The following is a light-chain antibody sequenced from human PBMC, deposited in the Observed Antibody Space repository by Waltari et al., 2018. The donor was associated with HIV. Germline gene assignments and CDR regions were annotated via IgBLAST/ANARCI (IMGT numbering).Light chain of an antibody. Sequence: QSVLTQPPSVSGAPGQRVTISCTGSTSNIEADYDVHWYQQIPGTAPKLLISGNKNRPSGVPDRFSASKSGTSASLTITGLQSEDEADYYCASWVDRLNGWVFGGGTKLTVL. CDR1: TSNIEADYD. CDR2: GNK. J-gene: IGLJ3*02. V-gene: IGLV1-40*01. CDR3: ASWVDRLNGWV.